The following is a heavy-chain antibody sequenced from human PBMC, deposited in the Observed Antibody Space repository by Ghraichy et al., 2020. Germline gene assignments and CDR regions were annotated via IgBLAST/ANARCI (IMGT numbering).Heavy chain of an antibody. D-gene: IGHD3-10*01. CDR1: GFTFSSYA. J-gene: IGHJ4*02. CDR2: ISGSGGST. V-gene: IGHV3-23*01. CDR3: AKVPGYYYGSGSYNDY. Sequence: GGSLRLSCAASGFTFSSYAMSWVRQAPGKGLEWVSAISGSGGSTYYADSVKGRFTISRDNSKNTVYLQMNSLRAEDTAVYYCAKVPGYYYGSGSYNDYWGQGTLVTVSS.